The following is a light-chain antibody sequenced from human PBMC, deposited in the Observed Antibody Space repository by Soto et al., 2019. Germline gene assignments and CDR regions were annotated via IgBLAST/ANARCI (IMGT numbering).Light chain of an antibody. CDR1: QTISSY. CDR2: DAS. CDR3: QRHRNGPLMYT. Sequence: EIVLTQSPATLSLSPGKRATLSCRASQTISSYLAWYQQKPGQPPRLLIYDASNRATGIPARFSGSGSGTDFKLTISTLEREHLAVYYCQRHRNGPLMYTFGQGTKLEIK. J-gene: IGKJ2*01. V-gene: IGKV3-11*01.